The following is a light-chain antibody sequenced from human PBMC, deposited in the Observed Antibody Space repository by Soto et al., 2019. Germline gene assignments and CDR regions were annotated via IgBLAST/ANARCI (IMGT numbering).Light chain of an antibody. V-gene: IGKV3-15*01. CDR1: QSVSSN. CDR3: QQYNNRPPIT. Sequence: VMTQSPATLSVSPGERATLSCRASQSVSSNLAWYQQEPGRAPRLLIYGASTRATGIPARFSGSGSGTEFTLTISSLQSEDFAVYYCQQYNNRPPITFGQGTRLEIK. CDR2: GAS. J-gene: IGKJ5*01.